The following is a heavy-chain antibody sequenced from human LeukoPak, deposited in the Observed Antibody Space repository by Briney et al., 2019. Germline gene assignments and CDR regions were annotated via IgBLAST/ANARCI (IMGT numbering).Heavy chain of an antibody. V-gene: IGHV4-4*07. D-gene: IGHD2-2*01. Sequence: SETLSLTCAVYGGSFSGYYWSWIRQPAGKGLEWIGRIYTSGSTNYNPSLKSRVTMSVDTSKNQFSLKLSSVTAADTAVYYCARDTYCSSTSCSLTYMDVWGKGTTVTISS. CDR1: GGSFSGYY. CDR3: ARDTYCSSTSCSLTYMDV. J-gene: IGHJ6*03. CDR2: IYTSGST.